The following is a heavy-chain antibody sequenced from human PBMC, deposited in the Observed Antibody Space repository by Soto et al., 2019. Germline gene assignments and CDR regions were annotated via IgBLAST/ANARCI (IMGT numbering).Heavy chain of an antibody. D-gene: IGHD6-13*01. J-gene: IGHJ4*02. Sequence: QVQLVESGGGVVQPGRSLRLSCAASGFTFSSYGMHWVRQAPGKGLEWVAVIWYDGSNKYYADSVKGRFTISRDNSKNTLYLQMNSLRAEDTAVYYCARLRYSSSWTVIDYWGQGTLVTVSS. V-gene: IGHV3-33*01. CDR3: ARLRYSSSWTVIDY. CDR1: GFTFSSYG. CDR2: IWYDGSNK.